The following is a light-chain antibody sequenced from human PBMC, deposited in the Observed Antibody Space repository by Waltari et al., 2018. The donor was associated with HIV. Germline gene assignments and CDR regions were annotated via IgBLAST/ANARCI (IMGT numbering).Light chain of an antibody. CDR2: KNN. CDR1: NLSNYY. J-gene: IGLJ2*01. Sequence: SSELTQDPAVSVALGQTVRISCQGDNLSNYYAWYQQKPGQAPILVIYKNNIRPSGIPDRFSGSSSGNIASLTITGSQAEDEADYYCSSRDSSSNHVLFGGGTRLTVL. V-gene: IGLV3-19*01. CDR3: SSRDSSSNHVL.